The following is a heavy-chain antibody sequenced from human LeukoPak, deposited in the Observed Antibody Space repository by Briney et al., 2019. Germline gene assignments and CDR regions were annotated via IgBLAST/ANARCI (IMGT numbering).Heavy chain of an antibody. CDR2: LYYTGTT. Sequence: SQTLSLTCTVSGGSISSGGYYWSWIRQYPGKGLEWIGYLYYTGTTYYNPSLKSRIIISVDTSKTQFSLRLSSVSAADTAIYYCARDLGVRGMDVWGQGTTVTVSS. CDR3: ARDLGVRGMDV. CDR1: GGSISSGGYY. J-gene: IGHJ6*02. V-gene: IGHV4-31*03. D-gene: IGHD2-21*01.